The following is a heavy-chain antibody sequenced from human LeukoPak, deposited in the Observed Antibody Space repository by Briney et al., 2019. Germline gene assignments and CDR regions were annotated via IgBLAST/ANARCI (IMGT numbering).Heavy chain of an antibody. CDR2: ISNDGSNK. CDR1: GFPFSSYG. D-gene: IGHD6-6*01. J-gene: IGHJ4*02. Sequence: GGSLRLSCAASGFPFSSYGMHWVRQAPGKGLEWVAAISNDGSNKFYADSVKGRFALSRDNPTSTVILQMNSLRAEDTAVYYCAKGLVGSSIADFFDYWGQGILVTVSS. V-gene: IGHV3-30*18. CDR3: AKGLVGSSIADFFDY.